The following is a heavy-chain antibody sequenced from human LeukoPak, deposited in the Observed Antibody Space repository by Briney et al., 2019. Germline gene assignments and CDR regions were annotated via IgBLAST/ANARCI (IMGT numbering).Heavy chain of an antibody. Sequence: PSETLSLTCTVSGGSISSGGYYWSWIGQHPGKGLERIGYIYYSGSTYYNPSLKSRVTISVDTSKNQFALKLSSVTAADTAVYYCARDRNYYDSSGFDYWGQGTLVTVSS. J-gene: IGHJ4*02. CDR3: ARDRNYYDSSGFDY. V-gene: IGHV4-31*03. CDR2: IYYSGST. D-gene: IGHD3-22*01. CDR1: GGSISSGGYY.